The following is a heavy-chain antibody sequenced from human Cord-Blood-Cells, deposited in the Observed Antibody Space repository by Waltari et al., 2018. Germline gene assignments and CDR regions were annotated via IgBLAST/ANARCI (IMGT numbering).Heavy chain of an antibody. CDR1: GGPFSGYY. V-gene: IGHV4-34*01. D-gene: IGHD3-3*01. Sequence: QLQLQQWGAGLLKPSETLSLTCAAYGGPFSGYYWSCIRQPPGKGLEWIGEINHSGSTNYNPSLKSRVTISVDTSKNQFSLKLSSVTAADTAVYYCARGFGLVRYGMDVWGQGTTVTVSS. CDR2: INHSGST. CDR3: ARGFGLVRYGMDV. J-gene: IGHJ6*02.